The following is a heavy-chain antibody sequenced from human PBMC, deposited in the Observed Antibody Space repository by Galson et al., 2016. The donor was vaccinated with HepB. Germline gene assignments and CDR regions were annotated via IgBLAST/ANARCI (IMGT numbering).Heavy chain of an antibody. CDR3: ARGLGSDWDYNWFDP. CDR1: GGSISSYY. CDR2: VSAGGTA. Sequence: SETLSLTCTVSGGSISSYYWSWIRQAAGRDLEWIGRVSAGGTARYSPSLASRVTMSVDTSKNQFSLRLTSVTAADTAVYYCARGLGSDWDYNWFDPWGLGTLVTVSS. D-gene: IGHD1-7*01. J-gene: IGHJ5*02. V-gene: IGHV4-4*07.